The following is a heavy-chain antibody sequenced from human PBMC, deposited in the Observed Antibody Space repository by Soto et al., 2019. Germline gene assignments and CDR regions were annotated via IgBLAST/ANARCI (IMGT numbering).Heavy chain of an antibody. Sequence: SETLSLTCTVSGGSISSGDYYWSWIRQPPGKGLEWIGYIYYSGSTYYNPSLKSRVTISVDTSKNQFSLKLSSVTAADTAVYYCAKEPVSITIFGVNGMDVWGQGTTVTVSS. CDR2: IYYSGST. J-gene: IGHJ6*02. D-gene: IGHD3-3*01. CDR1: GGSISSGDYY. V-gene: IGHV4-30-4*01. CDR3: AKEPVSITIFGVNGMDV.